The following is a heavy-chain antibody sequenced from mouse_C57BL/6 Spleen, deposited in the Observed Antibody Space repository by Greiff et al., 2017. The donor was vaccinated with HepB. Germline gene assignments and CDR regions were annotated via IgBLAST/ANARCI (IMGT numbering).Heavy chain of an antibody. CDR2: IHPNSGST. CDR1: GYTFTSYW. CDR3: AILRQGYAMDY. V-gene: IGHV1-64*01. J-gene: IGHJ4*01. D-gene: IGHD2-4*01. Sequence: QVQLQQPGAELVKPGASVKLSCKASGYTFTSYWMHWVKQRPGQGLEWIGMIHPNSGSTNYNEKFKSKATLTVDKSSSTAYMQLSSLTSEDSAVYYCAILRQGYAMDYWGQGTSVTVSS.